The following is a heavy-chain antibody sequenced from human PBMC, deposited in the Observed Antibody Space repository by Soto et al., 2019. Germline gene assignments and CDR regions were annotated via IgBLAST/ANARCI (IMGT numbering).Heavy chain of an antibody. V-gene: IGHV4-34*01. Sequence: SETLSLTCAVYGGSFSGYYWSWIRQPPGKGLEWIGEINHSGNTNYNPSLKSRVTISVDTSKNQFSLKLSSVTAADTAVYYCARVPPGWIRLGFDYWGQGTLVTVSS. J-gene: IGHJ4*02. CDR2: INHSGNT. D-gene: IGHD5-12*01. CDR1: GGSFSGYY. CDR3: ARVPPGWIRLGFDY.